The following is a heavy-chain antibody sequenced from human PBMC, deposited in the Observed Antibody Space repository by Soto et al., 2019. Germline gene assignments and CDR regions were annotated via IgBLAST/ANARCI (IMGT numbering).Heavy chain of an antibody. CDR3: ARGQHYYDRKRGGGMDV. J-gene: IGHJ6*02. CDR2: ISSSSSTI. V-gene: IGHV3-48*02. D-gene: IGHD3-22*01. Sequence: PGGSLRLSCAASGFTFSSYSMNWVRQAPGKGLEWVSYISSSSSTIYYADSVKGRFTISRDNAKNSLYLQMNSLRDEDTAVYYCARGQHYYDRKRGGGMDVWGQGTTVTVSS. CDR1: GFTFSSYS.